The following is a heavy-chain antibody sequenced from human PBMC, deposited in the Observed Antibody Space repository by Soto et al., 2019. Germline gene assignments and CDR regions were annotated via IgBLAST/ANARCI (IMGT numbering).Heavy chain of an antibody. J-gene: IGHJ4*02. CDR3: ARGRGTISGYYPFFDY. V-gene: IGHV4-31*03. CDR2: IYYSGST. Sequence: PSETLSLTCTVSGGSISSGGYYWSWIRQHPGKGLEWIGYIYYSGSTYYNPSPKSRVTISVDTSKNQLSLKLSSVTAADTAVYYCARGRGTISGYYPFFDYWGQGTLVTVSS. CDR1: GGSISSGGYY. D-gene: IGHD3-22*01.